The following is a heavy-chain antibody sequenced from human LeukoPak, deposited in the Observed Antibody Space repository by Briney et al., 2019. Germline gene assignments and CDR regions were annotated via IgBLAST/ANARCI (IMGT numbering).Heavy chain of an antibody. J-gene: IGHJ4*02. Sequence: GASVKVSCKASGYTFTGYYLHWVRQAPGQGLEWMGWINPNSGVTNYAQKFQGRVTLTRDTSITTAYTQLSRLSSDDTAVYYCARDVSRSRDFWGQGTLVTVSS. V-gene: IGHV1-2*02. CDR3: ARDVSRSRDF. CDR2: INPNSGVT. CDR1: GYTFTGYY. D-gene: IGHD2-8*01.